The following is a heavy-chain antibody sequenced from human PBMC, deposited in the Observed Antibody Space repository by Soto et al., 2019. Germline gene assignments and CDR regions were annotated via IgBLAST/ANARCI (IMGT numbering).Heavy chain of an antibody. Sequence: ASVKVSCKASGYTFTSYYMHWVRQAPGQGLEWMGIINPSGGSTSYAQKFQGRVTMTRDTSTSTVYMELSSLRSEDTAVYYCARDWSIAMIVVVNGYGMDVWGQGTTVTVSS. D-gene: IGHD3-22*01. CDR2: INPSGGST. V-gene: IGHV1-46*01. J-gene: IGHJ6*02. CDR1: GYTFTSYY. CDR3: ARDWSIAMIVVVNGYGMDV.